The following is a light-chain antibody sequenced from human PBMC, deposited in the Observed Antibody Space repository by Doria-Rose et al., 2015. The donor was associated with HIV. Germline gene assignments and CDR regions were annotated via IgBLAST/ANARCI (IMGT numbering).Light chain of an antibody. Sequence: TQSPGTLPLSPGERATLSCGASQSFSSTYLAWYQQKPGQAPSLLIYDGSTRATGIPDRFSASGSGTDFTLTINRLEPEDFALYYCHQYGTSWTFGQGTKVEI. J-gene: IGKJ1*01. CDR2: DGS. CDR1: QSFSSTY. V-gene: IGKV3-20*01. CDR3: HQYGTSWT.